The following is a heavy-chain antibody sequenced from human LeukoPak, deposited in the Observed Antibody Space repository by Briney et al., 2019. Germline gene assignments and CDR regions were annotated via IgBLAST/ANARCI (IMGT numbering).Heavy chain of an antibody. Sequence: SETLSLTCTVSSGSISTSNYYWGWIRQPPGKGLAWIGSIYYSGSTYYNPSLKSRVTISVDTSKNQFSLKLSSVTAADTAVYYCAREYYYGSGSYLFYYYYMDVWGKGTTVTVSS. CDR1: SGSISTSNYY. V-gene: IGHV4-39*07. D-gene: IGHD3-10*01. CDR2: IYYSGST. J-gene: IGHJ6*03. CDR3: AREYYYGSGSYLFYYYYMDV.